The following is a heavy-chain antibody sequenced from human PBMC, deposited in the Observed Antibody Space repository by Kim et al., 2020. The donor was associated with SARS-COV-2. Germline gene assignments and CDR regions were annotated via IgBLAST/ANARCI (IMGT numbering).Heavy chain of an antibody. J-gene: IGHJ4*02. CDR2: IYYSGST. CDR3: ARDSYGSGSYYMAYGY. CDR1: SGSISSSSYY. V-gene: IGHV4-39*07. Sequence: SETLSLTCTVSSGSISSSSYYWGWIRQPPGRGLEWIGSIYYSGSTYYNPSLKSRVTISVDTSKNQFSLKLSSVTAADTAVYYCARDSYGSGSYYMAYGYWGQGTLVTVSS. D-gene: IGHD3-10*01.